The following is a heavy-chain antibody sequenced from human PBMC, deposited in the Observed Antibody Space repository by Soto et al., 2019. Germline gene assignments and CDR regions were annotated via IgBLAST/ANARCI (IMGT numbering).Heavy chain of an antibody. V-gene: IGHV4-59*01. Sequence: SGTLSLTCTVSGGSISSYYWSWIRQPPGKGLEWIGYIYYSGSTNYNPSLKSRVTISVDTSKNQFSLKLSSVTAADTAVYYCARGRRWLDYWGQGTLVTVSS. J-gene: IGHJ4*02. CDR2: IYYSGST. D-gene: IGHD4-17*01. CDR3: ARGRRWLDY. CDR1: GGSISSYY.